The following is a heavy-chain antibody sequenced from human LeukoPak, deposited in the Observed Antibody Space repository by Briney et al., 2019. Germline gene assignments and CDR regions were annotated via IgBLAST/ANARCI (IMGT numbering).Heavy chain of an antibody. Sequence: SVKVSCKASGGTFSSYAISWVRQAPGQGLEWMGRIIPIFGIANYAQKFQGRVTITADKSTSTAYMELSSLRSEDTAVYYCASGCDSGSYYEGFDYWGQGTLVTVSS. J-gene: IGHJ4*02. CDR1: GGTFSSYA. V-gene: IGHV1-69*04. CDR3: ASGCDSGSYYEGFDY. D-gene: IGHD1-26*01. CDR2: IIPIFGIA.